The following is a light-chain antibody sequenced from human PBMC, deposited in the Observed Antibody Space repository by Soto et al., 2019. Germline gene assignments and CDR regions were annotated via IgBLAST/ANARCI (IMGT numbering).Light chain of an antibody. CDR1: QSVSSN. CDR3: HQYNDWPLT. CDR2: GAF. Sequence: EILMTQSPATLSVSPGERATLSCRASQSVSSNLAWYQQKPGQAPRLLIYGAFTRATGIPARFSGTGSGTEFTLTISSLQSEDFAVYYCHQYNDWPLTFGQGTKGDIK. V-gene: IGKV3-15*01. J-gene: IGKJ1*01.